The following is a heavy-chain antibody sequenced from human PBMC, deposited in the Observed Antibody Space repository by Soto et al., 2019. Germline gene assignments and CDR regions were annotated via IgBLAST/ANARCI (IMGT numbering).Heavy chain of an antibody. J-gene: IGHJ6*02. CDR3: ARDGKRYYDSSGSPMDV. V-gene: IGHV1-69*06. CDR1: GGTFSSYA. CDR2: IIPSNGTT. Sequence: SVKVSCKASGGTFSSYAISWVRQAPGQGLEWMGGIIPSNGTTNYAQKFQGRVTITGDTSTSTAYMELSSLRSEDTAVYYCARDGKRYYDSSGSPMDVWGQGTTVTVSS. D-gene: IGHD3-22*01.